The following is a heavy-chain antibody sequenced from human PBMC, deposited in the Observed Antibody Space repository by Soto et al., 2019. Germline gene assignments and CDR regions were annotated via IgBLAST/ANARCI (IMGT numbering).Heavy chain of an antibody. D-gene: IGHD3-22*01. V-gene: IGHV3-21*01. CDR3: ARAASSYYYDSSGYYYVV. CDR2: ISSSCSYI. CDR1: GFTFSSYS. J-gene: IGHJ4*02. Sequence: EVQLVESGGGLVKPGGSLRLSCAASGFTFSSYSMNWVRQAPGKGLEWVSSISSSCSYIYYADSVKGRFTISRDNAKNSLYLQMNSLRAEDTAVYYCARAASSYYYDSSGYYYVVWGQGTLVTVSS.